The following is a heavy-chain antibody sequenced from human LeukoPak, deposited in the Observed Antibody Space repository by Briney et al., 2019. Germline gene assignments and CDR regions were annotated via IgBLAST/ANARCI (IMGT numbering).Heavy chain of an antibody. CDR3: ARESNASGSDV. CDR2: ISYDGSNK. CDR1: GFTFSSYA. V-gene: IGHV3-30-3*01. J-gene: IGHJ6*04. D-gene: IGHD3-10*01. Sequence: GRSLRLSCAASGFTFSSYAMHWVRQAPGKGLEWVAVISYDGSNKYYADSVKGRFTISRDNSKNTLYLQMNSLRAEDTAVYYCARESNASGSDVWGKGTTVTVSS.